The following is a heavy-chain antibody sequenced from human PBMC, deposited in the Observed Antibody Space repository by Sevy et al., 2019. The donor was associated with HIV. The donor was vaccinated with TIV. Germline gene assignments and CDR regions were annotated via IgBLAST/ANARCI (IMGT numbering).Heavy chain of an antibody. J-gene: IGHJ4*02. Sequence: GGSLRLSCAASGFTFSDYYMSWIRQAPGKGLEWISYISSAGSTIHYADSVKGRFTISRDNANNSLYLQMNSMRAEDTAVYYCARDRFGATTSLDYWGQGTLVTVSS. V-gene: IGHV3-11*01. D-gene: IGHD1-26*01. CDR1: GFTFSDYY. CDR3: ARDRFGATTSLDY. CDR2: ISSAGSTI.